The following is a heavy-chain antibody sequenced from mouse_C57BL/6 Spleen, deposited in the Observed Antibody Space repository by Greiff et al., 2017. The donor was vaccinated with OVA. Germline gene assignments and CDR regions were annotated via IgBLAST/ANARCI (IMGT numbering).Heavy chain of an antibody. CDR3: ARRTFYYYGSSAYYYAMDY. Sequence: QVQLQQPGAELVKPGASVKLSCTASGYTFTSYWMHWVKQRPGRGLEWIGRIDPNSGGTKYNEKFKSKATLTVDKPSSTAYMQLSSLTSEDSAVYYCARRTFYYYGSSAYYYAMDYWGQGTSVTVSS. CDR1: GYTFTSYW. CDR2: IDPNSGGT. J-gene: IGHJ4*01. D-gene: IGHD1-1*01. V-gene: IGHV1-72*01.